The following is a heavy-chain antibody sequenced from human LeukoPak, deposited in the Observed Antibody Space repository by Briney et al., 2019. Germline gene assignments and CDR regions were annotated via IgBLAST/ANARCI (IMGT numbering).Heavy chain of an antibody. J-gene: IGHJ4*02. CDR1: GYSFTNYW. Sequence: GEPLKISCKGSGYSFTNYWIGWVRQMPGKGLEWMGIIYPGDSDTRYSPSFQGQVTISADKSISTAYLQWSSLKASDTAMYYCARGATDIVVVPAANDYFDYWGQGTLVTVSS. V-gene: IGHV5-51*01. CDR2: IYPGDSDT. D-gene: IGHD2-2*01. CDR3: ARGATDIVVVPAANDYFDY.